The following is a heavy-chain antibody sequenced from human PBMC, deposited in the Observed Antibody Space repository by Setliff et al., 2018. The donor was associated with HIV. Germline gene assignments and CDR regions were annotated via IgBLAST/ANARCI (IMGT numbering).Heavy chain of an antibody. CDR2: IYHRGNT. J-gene: IGHJ4*02. D-gene: IGHD3-22*01. Sequence: ETLSLTCAVYGGSFSGYYWSWIRQPPGKGLEWIGEIYHRGNTNYNPSLKSRVTISVDTSKNQFSLKLMSVTAADTAVYYCARGDFRAVYDSSGFPFDYWGQGTLVTVSS. V-gene: IGHV4-34*01. CDR3: ARGDFRAVYDSSGFPFDY. CDR1: GGSFSGYY.